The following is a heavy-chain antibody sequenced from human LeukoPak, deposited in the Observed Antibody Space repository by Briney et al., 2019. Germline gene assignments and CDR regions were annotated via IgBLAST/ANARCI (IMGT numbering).Heavy chain of an antibody. CDR2: ISAYNGNT. J-gene: IGHJ3*02. D-gene: IGHD3-10*01. V-gene: IGHV1-18*01. CDR1: GGTFSSYA. CDR3: ARYYYGSGSYYRGAFDI. Sequence: ASVKVSCKASGGTFSSYAISWVRQAPGQGLEWMGWISAYNGNTNYAQKLQGRVTMTTDTSTSTAYMELRSLRSDDTAVYYCARYYYGSGSYYRGAFDIWGQGTMVTVSS.